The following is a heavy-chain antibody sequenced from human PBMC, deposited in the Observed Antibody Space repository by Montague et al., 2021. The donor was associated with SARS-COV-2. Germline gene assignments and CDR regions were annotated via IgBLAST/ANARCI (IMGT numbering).Heavy chain of an antibody. V-gene: IGHV4-34*01. D-gene: IGHD3-10*01. CDR2: INYSGSA. Sequence: SETLSLTCAVYGGSSSGAYWNWVRRPPGKGLEWIAEINYSGSANYNPSLKSRVTLSVDRSKNQFSLQLRSVTAADRAVYYCARGVYDSGNYYTRDQYYGLDVWGQGTTVAVSS. CDR1: GGSSSGAY. CDR3: ARGVYDSGNYYTRDQYYGLDV. J-gene: IGHJ6*02.